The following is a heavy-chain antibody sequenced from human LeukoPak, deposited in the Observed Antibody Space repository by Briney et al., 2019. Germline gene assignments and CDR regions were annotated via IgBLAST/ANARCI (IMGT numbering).Heavy chain of an antibody. CDR2: ISEDGSST. CDR1: GFTFSSYW. D-gene: IGHD4-23*01. Sequence: GGSLRLSCEASGFTFSSYWMHWVRQTPGKGLVWVSRISEDGSSTSYADSVKGRFTISRDNAKNMLYLQLNSLRAEDTAVYYCARAEGYGGELDSWGQGTLVTVSS. V-gene: IGHV3-74*01. CDR3: ARAEGYGGELDS. J-gene: IGHJ4*02.